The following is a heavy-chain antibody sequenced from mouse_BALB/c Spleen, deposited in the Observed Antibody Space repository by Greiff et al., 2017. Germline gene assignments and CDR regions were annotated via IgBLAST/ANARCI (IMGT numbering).Heavy chain of an antibody. Sequence: VQLQQSGPGLVAPSQSLSITCTVSGFSLTSYGVHWVRQPPGKGLEWLGVIWAGGSTNYNSALMSRLSISKDNSKSQVFLKMNSLQTDDTAMYYCARERNYYYGSSYYFDYWGQGTTLTVSS. CDR1: GFSLTSYG. D-gene: IGHD1-1*01. CDR3: ARERNYYYGSSYYFDY. J-gene: IGHJ2*01. V-gene: IGHV2-9*02. CDR2: IWAGGST.